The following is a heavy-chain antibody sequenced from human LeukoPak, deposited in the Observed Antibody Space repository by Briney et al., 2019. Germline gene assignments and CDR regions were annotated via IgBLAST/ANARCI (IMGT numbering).Heavy chain of an antibody. CDR3: ARGSSGWYLYYYGMDV. V-gene: IGHV1-18*01. J-gene: IGHJ6*02. CDR2: ISAYNGNT. CDR1: GYTFTSHG. D-gene: IGHD6-19*01. Sequence: ASEKVSCKASGYTFTSHGISWVRQAPGQGLEWMGWISAYNGNTNYAQKLQGRVTMTTDTSTSTAYMELRSLRSDDTAVYYCARGSSGWYLYYYGMDVWGQGTTVTVSS.